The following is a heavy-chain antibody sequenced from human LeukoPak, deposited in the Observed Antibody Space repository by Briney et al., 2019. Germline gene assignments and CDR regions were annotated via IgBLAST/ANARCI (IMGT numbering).Heavy chain of an antibody. CDR3: ARDDGDYWDFDL. J-gene: IGHJ2*01. CDR2: IYYSGST. CDR1: GGSISSGGYY. D-gene: IGHD4-17*01. V-gene: IGHV4-31*03. Sequence: PSQTLSLTCTVSGGSISSGGYYWSWIRQHPGKGLEWIGYIYYSGSTYYNPSLKSRVTISVDTSKNQFSLKLSSVTAADTAVYYCARDDGDYWDFDLWGRGTLVTVSS.